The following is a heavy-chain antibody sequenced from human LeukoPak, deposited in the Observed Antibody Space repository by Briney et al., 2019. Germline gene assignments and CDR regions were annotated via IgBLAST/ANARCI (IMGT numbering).Heavy chain of an antibody. Sequence: SETLSLTCAVSGGSFSGYYWTWIRQPPGKGLEWIGEINHSGSANHNPSLKSRVTISLDTSKNQFSLKLSSVTAADTAVYYCARGQGTVTTHWGQGTLVTVSS. D-gene: IGHD4-17*01. CDR2: INHSGSA. CDR3: ARGQGTVTTH. CDR1: GGSFSGYY. V-gene: IGHV4-34*01. J-gene: IGHJ4*02.